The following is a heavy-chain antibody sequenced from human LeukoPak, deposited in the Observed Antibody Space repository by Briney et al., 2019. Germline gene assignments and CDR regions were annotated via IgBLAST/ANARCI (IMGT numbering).Heavy chain of an antibody. CDR2: ISYDGSNK. Sequence: GGSLRLSCTASGFTFSDYYMSWIRQAPGKGLEWVAVISYDGSNKYYADSVKGRFTISRDNSKNTLYLQMNSLRAEDTAVYYCARLPDSLGYCSSTSCYTDYYMDVWGKGTTVTVSS. CDR1: GFTFSDYY. J-gene: IGHJ6*03. D-gene: IGHD2-2*02. V-gene: IGHV3-30-3*01. CDR3: ARLPDSLGYCSSTSCYTDYYMDV.